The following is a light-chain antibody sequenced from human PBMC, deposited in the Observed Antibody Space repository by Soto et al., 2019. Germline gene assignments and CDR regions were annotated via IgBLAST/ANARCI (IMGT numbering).Light chain of an antibody. J-gene: IGKJ4*01. Sequence: MQMTQSPSSVSASVGDRVTITCRASQGIRGWLAWYQQKPGKAPKLLIYATSTLQSGVPPRFSGSASGTDFTLTISSLQPEDFATYYCLQSNNFPPLTFGGGTKVEIK. CDR2: ATS. CDR1: QGIRGW. CDR3: LQSNNFPPLT. V-gene: IGKV1-12*01.